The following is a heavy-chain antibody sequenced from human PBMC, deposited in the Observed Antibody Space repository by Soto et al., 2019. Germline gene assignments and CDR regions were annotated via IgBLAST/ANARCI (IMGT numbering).Heavy chain of an antibody. CDR2: ISYDGNSK. J-gene: IGHJ4*02. CDR1: GFSFTNSG. CDR3: AAQVSSGY. Sequence: QVQLVESGGGVVQPGRSLRLSCAASGFSFTNSGMHWVRQPPGKGLEWVAVISYDGNSKYYADSVKGGFTISRDNSQHTLYLKMNSLRGEDTAVYYCAAQVSSGYWGQGTLVTVSS. D-gene: IGHD2-21*01. V-gene: IGHV3-30*03.